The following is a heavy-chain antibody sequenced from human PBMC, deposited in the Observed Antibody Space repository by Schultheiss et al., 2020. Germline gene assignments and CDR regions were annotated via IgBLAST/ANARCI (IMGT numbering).Heavy chain of an antibody. D-gene: IGHD6-6*01. Sequence: SGPTLVKPTQTLTLTCTFSGFSLSTSGMGVGWIRQPPGKALEWLTLIYWDDDKRYSPSLKSRLTITKDTSKNQVVLTMTNMDPVDTATYYCARMRYSSSSCDYWGQGTLVTVSS. J-gene: IGHJ4*02. V-gene: IGHV2-5*02. CDR2: IYWDDDK. CDR3: ARMRYSSSSCDY. CDR1: GFSLSTSGMG.